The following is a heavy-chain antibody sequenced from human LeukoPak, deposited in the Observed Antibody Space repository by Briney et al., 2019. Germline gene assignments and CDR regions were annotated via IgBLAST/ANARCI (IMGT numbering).Heavy chain of an antibody. V-gene: IGHV5-51*01. D-gene: IGHD5-24*01. CDR3: ARLIGAVEMATISAFDI. J-gene: IGHJ3*02. Sequence: GESLKISCKGSGYSFTSYWIGWVRQLPGKGLEWMGIIYPGDSDTRYSPSFQGQVTISADKSISTAYLQWSSLKASDTAMYYCARLIGAVEMATISAFDIWGQGTMVTVSS. CDR2: IYPGDSDT. CDR1: GYSFTSYW.